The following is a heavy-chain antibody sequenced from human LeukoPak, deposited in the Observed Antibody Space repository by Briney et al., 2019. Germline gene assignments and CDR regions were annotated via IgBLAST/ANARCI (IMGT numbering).Heavy chain of an antibody. J-gene: IGHJ4*02. V-gene: IGHV3-23*01. Sequence: GGSLRLSCAASGFTFSDYDMSWVRQAPGKGLQWVSGIGDSGSRTYYADSVKGRFTISRDNSEHMLYLQMNGLRAEDTAVYYCARVLAVVAPTDYWGQGTLVTVSS. CDR1: GFTFSDYD. D-gene: IGHD3-22*01. CDR3: ARVLAVVAPTDY. CDR2: IGDSGSRT.